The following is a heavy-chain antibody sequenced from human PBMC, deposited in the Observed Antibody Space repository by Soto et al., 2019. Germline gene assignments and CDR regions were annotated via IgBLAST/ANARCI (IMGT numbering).Heavy chain of an antibody. CDR3: ARDAEGRPDY. V-gene: IGHV3-21*01. Sequence: EVQLVESGGGLVKPGGSLRLSCAASGFSFSGYSMNWVRQTPGKGLEWVSCISRSGRSVYYADSVKGRFTISRDNAKDSLYLQMNSQTVEDTAVYYCARDAEGRPDYWGQGTLVTVSS. J-gene: IGHJ4*02. CDR2: ISRSGRSV. CDR1: GFSFSGYS.